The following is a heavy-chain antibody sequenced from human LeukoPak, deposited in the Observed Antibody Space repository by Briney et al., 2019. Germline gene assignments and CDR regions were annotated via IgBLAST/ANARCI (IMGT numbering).Heavy chain of an antibody. CDR2: ITGSGGNG. CDR3: ANSQINAYCSAGSCSIFDY. CDR1: EFTFSNYA. D-gene: IGHD2-15*01. V-gene: IGHV3-23*01. Sequence: GGSLRLSCAASEFTFSNYAMSWVRQAPGKGLEWVSAITGSGGNGYYADSVKGRFTISRDNSKNTLSLQMSSLRAEDTAIYYCANSQINAYCSAGSCSIFDYWGQGTLVTVAS. J-gene: IGHJ4*02.